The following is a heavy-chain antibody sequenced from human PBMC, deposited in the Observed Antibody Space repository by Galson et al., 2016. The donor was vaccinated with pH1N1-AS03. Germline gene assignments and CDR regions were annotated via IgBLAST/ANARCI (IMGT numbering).Heavy chain of an antibody. Sequence: SVKVSCKASGGTFGSYGISWVRQVPGQGLEWMGGIIPHSGKTDYVQRFRGRVTITADESTNTAYMELNGLTSEDKAVDYCARDRYFDNNGLFYESVLWGQGTLVTVSS. V-gene: IGHV1-69*13. CDR2: IIPHSGKT. CDR1: GGTFGSYG. D-gene: IGHD3-9*01. J-gene: IGHJ4*02. CDR3: ARDRYFDNNGLFYESVL.